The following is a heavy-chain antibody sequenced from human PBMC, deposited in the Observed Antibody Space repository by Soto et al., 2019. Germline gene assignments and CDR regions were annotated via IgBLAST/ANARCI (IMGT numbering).Heavy chain of an antibody. V-gene: IGHV1-58*01. CDR1: GFTFTSSA. J-gene: IGHJ5*02. D-gene: IGHD3-22*01. Sequence: SVKVSCKASGFTFTSSAVQWVRQARGQRLEWIGWIVVGSGNTNYAQKFQERVTITRDMSTSTAYMELSSLRSEDTAVYYCAAKPDYYDSSGYYLNWFDPWGQGTLVTVSS. CDR2: IVVGSGNT. CDR3: AAKPDYYDSSGYYLNWFDP.